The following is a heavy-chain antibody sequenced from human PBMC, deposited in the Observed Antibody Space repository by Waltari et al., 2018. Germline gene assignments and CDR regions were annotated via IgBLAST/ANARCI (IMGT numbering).Heavy chain of an antibody. CDR2: IVLVLGEA. J-gene: IGHJ3*02. V-gene: IGHV1-69*04. CDR3: AAHDSFDI. CDR1: GGTFPTYG. Sequence: QVLLEQSGAEVKKAGSSVKFSCKASGGTFPTYGVSWVRQAPGQGLDGMGRIVLVLGEADYAPKFKGRLTITADKSTSTAYMELTSLRSDDTAVYYCAAHDSFDIWGQGTKVTVSS.